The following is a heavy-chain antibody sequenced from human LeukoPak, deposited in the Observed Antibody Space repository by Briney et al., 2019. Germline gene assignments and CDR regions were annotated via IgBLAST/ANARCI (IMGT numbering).Heavy chain of an antibody. CDR2: INHSGST. CDR1: GGSFSGYY. D-gene: IGHD2-15*01. Sequence: SETLSLTCAVYGGSFSGYYWSWIRQPPGKGLEWIGEINHSGSTNYNPSLKSRVTISVDTSKNQFSLKLSSVTAADTAVYYCARRVTRRTRSNWFDPWGQGTLVTVSS. CDR3: ARRVTRRTRSNWFDP. V-gene: IGHV4-34*01. J-gene: IGHJ5*02.